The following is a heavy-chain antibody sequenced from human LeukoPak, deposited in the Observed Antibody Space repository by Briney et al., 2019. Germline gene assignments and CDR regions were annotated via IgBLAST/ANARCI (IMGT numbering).Heavy chain of an antibody. CDR3: ARGSSSWYVGPPLDY. Sequence: GASVKVSCKASGYTFTGYYMHWVRQAPGQGLEWMEWINPNNGGTNYAQKFQGRVTMTRGTSISTAYMELSRLTSDDTAVYYCARGSSSWYVGPPLDYWGQGTLVTVSS. D-gene: IGHD6-13*01. J-gene: IGHJ4*02. V-gene: IGHV1-2*02. CDR1: GYTFTGYY. CDR2: INPNNGGT.